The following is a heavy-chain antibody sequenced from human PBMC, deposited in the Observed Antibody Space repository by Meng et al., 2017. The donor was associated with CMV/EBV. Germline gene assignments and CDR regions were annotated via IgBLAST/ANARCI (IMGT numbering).Heavy chain of an antibody. CDR2: IKQDGSEK. CDR1: GFTFSSYW. D-gene: IGHD1-20*01. Sequence: GESLKISCAASGFTFSSYWMSWVRQAPGQGLEWVANIKQDGSEKYYVDSVKGRFTISRDNAKNSLYLQMNSLRAEDTAVYYCARLLYNWNDAGVDYWGQGTLVTVSS. CDR3: ARLLYNWNDAGVDY. J-gene: IGHJ4*02. V-gene: IGHV3-7*01.